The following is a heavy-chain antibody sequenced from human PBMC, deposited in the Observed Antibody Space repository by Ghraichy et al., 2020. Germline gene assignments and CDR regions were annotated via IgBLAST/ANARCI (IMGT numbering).Heavy chain of an antibody. Sequence: GGSLRLSCAASGFTFSSYAMHWVRQAPGKGLEWVAVISYDGSNKYYADSVKGRFTISRDNSKNTLYLQMNSLRAEDTAVYYCARESMTEDFDYWGQGTLVTVSS. CDR3: ARESMTEDFDY. J-gene: IGHJ4*02. CDR1: GFTFSSYA. CDR2: ISYDGSNK. V-gene: IGHV3-30*04.